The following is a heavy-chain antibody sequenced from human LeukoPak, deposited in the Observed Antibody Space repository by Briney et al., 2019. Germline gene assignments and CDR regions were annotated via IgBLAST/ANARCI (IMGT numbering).Heavy chain of an antibody. V-gene: IGHV4-59*01. D-gene: IGHD6-6*01. CDR1: GGSISSYY. CDR3: ARDGISDSSSLRFFDY. Sequence: SETLSLTCTVSGGSISSYYWSWIRQPPGKGLEWIGYIYHSGSTSYNPSFKSRVTISVDTSKNQFSLKLSSVTAADTAVYYCARDGISDSSSLRFFDYWGQGTLVTVSS. J-gene: IGHJ4*02. CDR2: IYHSGST.